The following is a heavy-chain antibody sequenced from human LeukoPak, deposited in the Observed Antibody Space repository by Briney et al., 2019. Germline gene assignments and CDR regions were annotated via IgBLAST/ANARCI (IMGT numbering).Heavy chain of an antibody. CDR2: INPNDGST. Sequence: ASVKVSCKASGYTFTSYYMHWVRQAPGQGLEWMGVINPNDGSTDYAQKFQGRVTTTRDTSTTTVPMELSSLRSADTAVYYCARGTLYYGSGIYPHPGKYYFDYWGQGTLVTVSS. CDR3: ARGTLYYGSGIYPHPGKYYFDY. J-gene: IGHJ4*02. CDR1: GYTFTSYY. D-gene: IGHD3-10*01. V-gene: IGHV1-46*01.